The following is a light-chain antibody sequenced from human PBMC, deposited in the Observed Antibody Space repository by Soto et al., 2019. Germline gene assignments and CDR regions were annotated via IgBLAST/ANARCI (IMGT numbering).Light chain of an antibody. Sequence: DIQMTQSPSSLSASVGDTITITCRASQRVSTFLNWYQQKPGKAPKFLIYAASSLQSGVPSRFSGRGSGTEIHLSISGLQPDDFATYYCQQSYNTPRTFGQGTKVEL. CDR2: AAS. J-gene: IGKJ1*01. CDR3: QQSYNTPRT. CDR1: QRVSTF. V-gene: IGKV1-39*01.